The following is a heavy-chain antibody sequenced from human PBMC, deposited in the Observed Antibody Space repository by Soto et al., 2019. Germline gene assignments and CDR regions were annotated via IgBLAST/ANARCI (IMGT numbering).Heavy chain of an antibody. D-gene: IGHD2-2*01. CDR3: GRGSTSYYSAYYYYYGMDV. CDR2: IYYSGST. CDR1: GGSISSSSYY. Sequence: QLQLQESGPGLVKPSETLSLTCTVSGGSISSSSYYWGWIRQPPGKGLEWIGSIYYSGSTYYNPSLMSRVTISLDTSKNQFSLKLSSVTAADTAVYYCGRGSTSYYSAYYYYYGMDVWGQGTTVTVSS. J-gene: IGHJ6*02. V-gene: IGHV4-39*01.